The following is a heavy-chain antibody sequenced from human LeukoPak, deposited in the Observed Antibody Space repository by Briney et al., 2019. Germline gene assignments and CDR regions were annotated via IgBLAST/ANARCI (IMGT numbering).Heavy chain of an antibody. CDR1: GFTFSNAW. CDR3: TTDDGDWVDY. D-gene: IGHD4-17*01. V-gene: IGHV3-15*01. Sequence: AGGSLRLSCSASGFTFSNAWMSWVRQDAGKGLEWVGRIKSKTDGGPTDYAAPVKGSFTISRDDSKNTLYVQMNSLKTEDTAVYYCTTDDGDWVDYWGQGTLVTVSS. CDR2: IKSKTDGGPT. J-gene: IGHJ4*02.